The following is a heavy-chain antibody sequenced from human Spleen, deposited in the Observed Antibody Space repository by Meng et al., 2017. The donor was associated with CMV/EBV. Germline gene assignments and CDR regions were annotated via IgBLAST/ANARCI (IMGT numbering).Heavy chain of an antibody. D-gene: IGHD6-13*01. Sequence: GSLSSDAISWVQEAPGQGDEWRRRNNTIYGKEDYAQEVQSRVTITTDESKSKAYMELSSLRSEDTAVYYCAIHFRAGTYYYYGMDVWGQGTTVTVSS. CDR1: GSLSSDA. CDR2: NNTIYGKE. J-gene: IGHJ6*02. CDR3: AIHFRAGTYYYYGMDV. V-gene: IGHV1-69*05.